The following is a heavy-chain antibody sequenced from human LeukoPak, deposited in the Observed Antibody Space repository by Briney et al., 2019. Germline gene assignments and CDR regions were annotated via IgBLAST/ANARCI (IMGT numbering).Heavy chain of an antibody. Sequence: GGSLRLSCAASGFTFSTYWMHWVRQAPGKGLVWVSRIRPEGTTTAYADSVKGRFTISRDNAKNTLFLQMNSLSAEDTAVYYCTRDLDWILFDYWGQGTLVTVSS. CDR2: IRPEGTTT. D-gene: IGHD3-9*01. V-gene: IGHV3-74*03. CDR1: GFTFSTYW. CDR3: TRDLDWILFDY. J-gene: IGHJ4*02.